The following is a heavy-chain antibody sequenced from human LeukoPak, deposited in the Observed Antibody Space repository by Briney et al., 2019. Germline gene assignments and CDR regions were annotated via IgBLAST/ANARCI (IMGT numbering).Heavy chain of an antibody. V-gene: IGHV4-34*01. CDR3: ARETEKQWHY. CDR2: INHSGST. D-gene: IGHD6-19*01. Sequence: SETLSLTCAVYGGSFSGYYWSWIRQPPGKGLEWIGEINHSGSTNYNPSFKRRLTISVDTSKNQFSLRLSSVTAADTAVYYCARETEKQWHYWGHGTMVTVSS. J-gene: IGHJ3*01. CDR1: GGSFSGYY.